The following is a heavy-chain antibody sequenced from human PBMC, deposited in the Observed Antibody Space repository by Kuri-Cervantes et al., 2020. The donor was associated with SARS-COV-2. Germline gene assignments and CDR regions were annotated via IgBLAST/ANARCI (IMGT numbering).Heavy chain of an antibody. D-gene: IGHD6-6*01. J-gene: IGHJ4*02. CDR1: GFTFSSYA. Sequence: ETLSLTCAASGFTFSSYAMSWVRQAPGKGLEWVSAISGSGGSTYYADSVKGRFTISRDNSKNTLYLQMNSLRAEDTAVYYCAKEVAARPGTPFDYWGQGTLVTVSS. CDR2: ISGSGGST. V-gene: IGHV3-23*01. CDR3: AKEVAARPGTPFDY.